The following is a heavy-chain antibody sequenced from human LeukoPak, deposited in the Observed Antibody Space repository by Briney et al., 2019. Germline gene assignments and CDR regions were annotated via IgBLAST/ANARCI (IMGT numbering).Heavy chain of an antibody. J-gene: IGHJ4*02. CDR1: GGSISSSDW. CDR3: ARKRYDDPYFFDY. D-gene: IGHD3-22*01. CDR2: IYNSGTT. V-gene: IGHV4-4*02. Sequence: SGPTLVKPSGTLSLTCAVSGGSISSSDWWSWVRQPPGKGLEWIGYIYNSGTTYYNPSLRSRVTLSVDTSKNQFSLRLNSVAAADTAVYYCARKRYDDPYFFDYWGQGTLVTVSS.